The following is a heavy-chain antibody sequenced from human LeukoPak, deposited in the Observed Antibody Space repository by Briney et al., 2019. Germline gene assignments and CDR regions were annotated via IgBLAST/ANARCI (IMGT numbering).Heavy chain of an antibody. V-gene: IGHV4-61*02. D-gene: IGHD6-6*01. J-gene: IGHJ6*03. CDR3: ARVYVYAARFYYYYYMDV. CDR2: IYTSGST. CDR1: GGSISSGSYY. Sequence: SETLSLTCTVSGGSISSGSYYWSWIRQPAGKGLEWIGRIYTSGSTNYNPSLKSRVTISVDTSKNQFSLKLSSVTAADTAVYYCARVYVYAARFYYYYYMDVWGKGTTVTVSS.